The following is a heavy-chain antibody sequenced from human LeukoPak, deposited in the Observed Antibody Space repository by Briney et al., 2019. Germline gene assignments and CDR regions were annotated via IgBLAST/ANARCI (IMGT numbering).Heavy chain of an antibody. D-gene: IGHD1-26*01. CDR1: GYTFTSYG. J-gene: IGHJ6*03. CDR2: ISAYNGNT. Sequence: ASVKVSCKASGYTFTSYGISWVRQAPGQGLEWMGWISAYNGNTNYAQKLQGRVTMTTDTSTSTAYMELRSLRSDDTAVYYCARDGGIVGVAHYYYYMGVWGKGTTVTVSS. CDR3: ARDGGIVGVAHYYYYMGV. V-gene: IGHV1-18*01.